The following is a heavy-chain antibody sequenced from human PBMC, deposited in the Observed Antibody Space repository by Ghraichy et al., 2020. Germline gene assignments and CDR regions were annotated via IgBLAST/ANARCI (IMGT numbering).Heavy chain of an antibody. CDR3: ARYCSSTSCQGGYYYGMDV. CDR2: IGSAGDT. Sequence: ETLSLTCAASGFTFSSYDMHWVRQATGKGLEWVSAIGSAGDTYYPGSVKGRFTISRENAKKSFYLQMDSLRAGDTAVYYCARYCSSTSCQGGYYYGMDVWGQRTTVTVSA. D-gene: IGHD2-2*01. J-gene: IGHJ6*01. V-gene: IGHV3-13*01. CDR1: GFTFSSYD.